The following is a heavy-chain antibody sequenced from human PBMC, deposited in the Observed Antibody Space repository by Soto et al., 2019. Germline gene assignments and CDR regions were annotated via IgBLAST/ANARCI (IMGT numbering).Heavy chain of an antibody. D-gene: IGHD2-2*01. Sequence: SETLSLTCTVSGGSISSSSYYWGWIRQPPGKGLEWIGSIYYSGSTYYNPSLKSRVTISVDTSKNQFSLKLSSVTAADTAVYYCARLPIVVVPADPYYYYYGMDVWGQGTRVTVTS. V-gene: IGHV4-39*01. CDR2: IYYSGST. CDR3: ARLPIVVVPADPYYYYYGMDV. J-gene: IGHJ6*02. CDR1: GGSISSSSYY.